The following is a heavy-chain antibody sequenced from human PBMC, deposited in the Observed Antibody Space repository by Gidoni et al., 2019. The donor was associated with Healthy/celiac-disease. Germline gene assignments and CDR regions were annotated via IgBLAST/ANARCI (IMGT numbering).Heavy chain of an antibody. Sequence: EVQLLESGGGLVQPRGSLRLSCAASGFPFSSYAMGWVRQAPGKGLEWVSAISGSGGSTYYADSVKGRFTISRDNSKNTLYLQMNSLRAEDTAVYYCAKELRFLEWLFQYFDYWGQGTLVTVSS. V-gene: IGHV3-23*01. D-gene: IGHD3-3*01. J-gene: IGHJ4*02. CDR2: ISGSGGST. CDR1: GFPFSSYA. CDR3: AKELRFLEWLFQYFDY.